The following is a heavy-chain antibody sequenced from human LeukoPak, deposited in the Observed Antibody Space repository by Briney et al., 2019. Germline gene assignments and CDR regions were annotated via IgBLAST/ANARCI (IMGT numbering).Heavy chain of an antibody. J-gene: IGHJ4*02. CDR1: GFTFSSYA. CDR3: AKAARSYYFDY. V-gene: IGHV3-23*01. Sequence: GESLKISCAASGFTFSSYAMSWVRQAPGKGLEWVSAISGSGGSTYYADSVKGRFTISRDNSKNTLYLQMNSLRAEDTAVYYCAKAARSYYFDYWGQGTLVTVSS. CDR2: ISGSGGST. D-gene: IGHD6-6*01.